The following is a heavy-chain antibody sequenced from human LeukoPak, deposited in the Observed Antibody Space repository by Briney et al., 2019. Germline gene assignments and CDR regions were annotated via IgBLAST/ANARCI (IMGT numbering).Heavy chain of an antibody. CDR3: ARNFNHFDY. J-gene: IGHJ4*02. CDR2: ISGSGGST. Sequence: PGGSLRLSCTASGFTFSNYGMSWVRQAPGKGLEWVSGISGSGGSTYYADSVKGRFTISRDNSKNTLFVQMNSLRAEDTAVYYCARNFNHFDYWGQGTLVTVSS. V-gene: IGHV3-23*01. D-gene: IGHD1-14*01. CDR1: GFTFSNYG.